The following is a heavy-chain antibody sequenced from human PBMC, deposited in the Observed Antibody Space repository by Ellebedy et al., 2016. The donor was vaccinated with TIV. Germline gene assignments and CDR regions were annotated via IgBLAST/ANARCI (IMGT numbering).Heavy chain of an antibody. V-gene: IGHV3-23*01. CDR1: GFTFSSYA. CDR2: ISGSGGST. Sequence: GGSLRLSXAASGFTFSSYAMSWVRQAPGKGLEWVSAISGSGGSTYYADSVKGRFTISRDNSKNTLYLQMNSLRAEDTAVYYCAKGNGWVVPAAPFDYWGQGTLVTVSS. CDR3: AKGNGWVVPAAPFDY. J-gene: IGHJ4*02. D-gene: IGHD2-2*01.